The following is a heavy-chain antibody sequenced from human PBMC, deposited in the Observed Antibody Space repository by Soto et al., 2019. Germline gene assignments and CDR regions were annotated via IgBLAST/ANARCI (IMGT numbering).Heavy chain of an antibody. CDR3: ARDRWNGPDGMDV. CDR1: GFTFSSYG. Sequence: PGGSLRLSCAASGFTFSSYGMHWVRQAPGKGLEWVAVIWYDGSNKYYADSVKGRFTISRDNSKNTLYLQMNSLGAEDTAVYYCARDRWNGPDGMDVRGQGTTVTVSS. D-gene: IGHD1-1*01. J-gene: IGHJ6*02. CDR2: IWYDGSNK. V-gene: IGHV3-33*01.